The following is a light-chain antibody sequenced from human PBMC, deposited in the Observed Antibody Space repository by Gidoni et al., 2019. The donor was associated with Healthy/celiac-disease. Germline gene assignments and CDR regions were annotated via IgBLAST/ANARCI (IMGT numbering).Light chain of an antibody. J-gene: IGLJ1*01. CDR3: QAWDSWMNV. CDR1: KLGDKY. V-gene: IGLV3-1*01. CDR2: QDS. Sequence: SYELTQTPSVAVAPGQTASITCSGDKLGDKYSCWYQQKPGQSPVLVIYQDSKRPSGIPERFSGSNSGNTATLTISGTQAMDEADYYCQAWDSWMNVFVTGTKVTVL.